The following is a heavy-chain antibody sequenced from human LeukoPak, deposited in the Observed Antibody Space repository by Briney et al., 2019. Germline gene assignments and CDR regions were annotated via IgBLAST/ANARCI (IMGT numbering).Heavy chain of an antibody. CDR2: ISAYNGNT. CDR3: ARGRGLYDSSGFDY. CDR1: GYTFTSYG. V-gene: IGHV1-18*01. D-gene: IGHD3-22*01. J-gene: IGHJ4*02. Sequence: GASVKVSCKASGYTFTSYGISWVRQAPGQGLEWMGWISAYNGNTNYAQKLQGGVTMTTDTSTSTAYMELRSLRSDDTAVYYCARGRGLYDSSGFDYWGQGTLVTVSS.